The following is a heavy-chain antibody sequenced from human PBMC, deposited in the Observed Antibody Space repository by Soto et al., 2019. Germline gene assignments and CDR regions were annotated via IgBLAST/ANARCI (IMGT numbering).Heavy chain of an antibody. CDR2: ISYDGSNK. V-gene: IGHV3-30*18. CDR3: AKDHDYSNYRGVYYYYYGMDV. D-gene: IGHD4-4*01. J-gene: IGHJ6*02. CDR1: GFTFSSYG. Sequence: HPGGSLRLSCAASGFTFSSYGMHWVRQAPDKGLEWVAVISYDGSNKYYADSVKGRFTISRDNSKNTLYLQMNSLRAEDTAVYYCAKDHDYSNYRGVYYYYYGMDVWGQGTTVTVSS.